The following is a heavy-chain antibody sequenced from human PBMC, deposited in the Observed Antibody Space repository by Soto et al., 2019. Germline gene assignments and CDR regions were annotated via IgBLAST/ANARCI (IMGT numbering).Heavy chain of an antibody. Sequence: EVQLLESGGGLVQPGGSLRLSCAASGFTFSSYAMSWVRQAPGKGLEWVSAISGSGGSTYYADSVKGRFTISRDNSKNTLYLQMNSQRAEDTAVYYCAKDEVDGGSMTTVQRGPPDAFDILGQGTMVTVSS. CDR1: GFTFSSYA. CDR2: ISGSGGST. CDR3: AKDEVDGGSMTTVQRGPPDAFDI. J-gene: IGHJ3*02. V-gene: IGHV3-23*01. D-gene: IGHD4-4*01.